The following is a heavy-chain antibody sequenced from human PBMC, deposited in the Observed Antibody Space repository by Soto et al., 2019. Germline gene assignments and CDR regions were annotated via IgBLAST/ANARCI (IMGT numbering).Heavy chain of an antibody. Sequence: ASVKVSCKASGYTFTSYGISWVRQAPGQGLEWMGWIGTYNGDTNYAQTFQGRVTMTTDTSTSTVYMELRSLRSDDTAVYYCAREGAAPYYYYGMDVWGQGTPVTVSS. V-gene: IGHV1-18*01. CDR2: IGTYNGDT. D-gene: IGHD6-25*01. CDR1: GYTFTSYG. J-gene: IGHJ6*02. CDR3: AREGAAPYYYYGMDV.